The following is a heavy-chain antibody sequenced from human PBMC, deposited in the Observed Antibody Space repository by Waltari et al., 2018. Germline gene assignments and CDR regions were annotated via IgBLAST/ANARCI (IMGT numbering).Heavy chain of an antibody. Sequence: QLQLQESGTGLVKPSETLSLTCTVSGGSIRSSSYYWGWIRQPPGKGLEGIGSIYYSGSTYYTSSLKSRGTISVDTSKNQFSLKLSSVTAADTALYYCARQTTGYSSSWYPYYFDYWGQGTLVTVSS. CDR3: ARQTTGYSSSWYPYYFDY. D-gene: IGHD6-13*01. CDR2: IYYSGST. V-gene: IGHV4-39*01. CDR1: GGSIRSSSYY. J-gene: IGHJ4*02.